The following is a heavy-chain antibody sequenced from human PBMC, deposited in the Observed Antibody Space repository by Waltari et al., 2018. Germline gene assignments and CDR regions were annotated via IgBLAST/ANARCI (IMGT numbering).Heavy chain of an antibody. D-gene: IGHD4-17*01. V-gene: IGHV4-59*11. Sequence: QVQLQESGPGLVKPSETLSLTCTVSGGSISSHYWSWIRQPPGKGLEWIGFIYYSGSTNYNPSLKSRVTISVDTSKNQFSLKLSSVTAADTAVYYCASSGGTTVTTFDYWGQGTLVTVSS. CDR2: IYYSGST. J-gene: IGHJ4*02. CDR1: GGSISSHY. CDR3: ASSGGTTVTTFDY.